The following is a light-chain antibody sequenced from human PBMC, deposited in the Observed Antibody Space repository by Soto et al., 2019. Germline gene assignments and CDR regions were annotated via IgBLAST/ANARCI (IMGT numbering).Light chain of an antibody. CDR2: DDS. V-gene: IGLV3-21*02. J-gene: IGLJ1*01. CDR1: NIGSKS. Sequence: SYDRTQPPPVSGAAGQTARITCGVDNIGSKSVHWYQQKPGQAPVLVVDDDSDRPSGIPERFSGSNSENTATLTISRVEAWDKADYYGQVWDSRSTHYVFGTGTKVTVL. CDR3: QVWDSRSTHYV.